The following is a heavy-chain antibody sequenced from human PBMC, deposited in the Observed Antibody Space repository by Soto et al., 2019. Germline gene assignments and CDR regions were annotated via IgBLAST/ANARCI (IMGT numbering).Heavy chain of an antibody. CDR1: GGSISSYY. CDR3: VGRYGSANDY. V-gene: IGHV4-59*01. Sequence: QVQLQESGPGLVKPSETLSLTCTVSGGSISSYYWSWIRQPPGKGLEWIGYIYYSGSTNYNPSIKSRVIRSVVSFMERYTRMMSYETAKETAVHDCVGRYGSANDYWGQGTGVTVSS. D-gene: IGHD1-26*01. CDR2: IYYSGST. J-gene: IGHJ4*02.